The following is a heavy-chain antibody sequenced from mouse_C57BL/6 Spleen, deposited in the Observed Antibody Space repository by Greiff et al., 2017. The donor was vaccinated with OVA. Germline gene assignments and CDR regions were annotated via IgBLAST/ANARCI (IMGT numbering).Heavy chain of an antibody. J-gene: IGHJ4*01. CDR3: TRYYSNLYAMDY. Sequence: VQRVESGAELVRPGASVTLSCKASGYTFTDYEMHWVKQTPVHGLEWIGAIDPETGGTAYNQKFKGKAILTADKSSSTAYMELRSLTSEDSAVYYCTRYYSNLYAMDYWGQGTSVTVSS. D-gene: IGHD2-5*01. CDR2: IDPETGGT. CDR1: GYTFTDYE. V-gene: IGHV1-15*01.